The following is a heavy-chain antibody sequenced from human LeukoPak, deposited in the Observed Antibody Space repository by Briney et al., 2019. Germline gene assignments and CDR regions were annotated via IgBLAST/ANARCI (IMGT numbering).Heavy chain of an antibody. CDR3: ARDRRDGNNLAFHFDY. J-gene: IGHJ4*02. CDR2: LSYDDTYE. V-gene: IGHV3-30*04. Sequence: PGGSLRLSCAASEFIFSRYAMHWVRQAPGKGLEWVAILSYDDTYEYYADSVAGRFTISRDNSKNTLYLQMNSLRPDDTAVYYCARDRRDGNNLAFHFDYWGQGAPVTVSS. CDR1: EFIFSRYA. D-gene: IGHD5-24*01.